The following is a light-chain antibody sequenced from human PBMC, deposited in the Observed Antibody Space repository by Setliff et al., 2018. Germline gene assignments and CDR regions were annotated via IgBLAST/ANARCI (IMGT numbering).Light chain of an antibody. CDR2: VN. Sequence: QSALAQPRSVSGSPGQSVTISCTGTSSDVGGYHYGGDYYVSWYQQYPGKAPKLINVNQRPSGVPDRFSGSRSGVTASLTISGLQAEDESDYYCYSYAGSSTFLVFGGGTKVTVL. V-gene: IGLV2-11*01. CDR3: YSYAGSSTFLV. CDR1: SSDVGGYHY. J-gene: IGLJ2*01.